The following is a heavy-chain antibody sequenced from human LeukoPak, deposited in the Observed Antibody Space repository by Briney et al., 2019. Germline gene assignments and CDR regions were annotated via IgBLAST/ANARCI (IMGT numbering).Heavy chain of an antibody. CDR3: ARDRAYSAFDI. Sequence: GGSLRLSCAASGFTFSSYGMHWVRQAPGKGLEWVAFIRYDGSNKYYADSVKDRFTISRDNAKNSVYLQMNSLRVEDTALYFCARDRAYSAFDIWGQGTMVRVSS. CDR1: GFTFSSYG. D-gene: IGHD2-15*01. V-gene: IGHV3-30*02. CDR2: IRYDGSNK. J-gene: IGHJ3*02.